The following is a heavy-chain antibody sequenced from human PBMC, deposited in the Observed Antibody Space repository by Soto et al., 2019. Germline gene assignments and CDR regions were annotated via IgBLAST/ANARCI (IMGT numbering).Heavy chain of an antibody. D-gene: IGHD1-1*01. CDR3: ARDFHHSPLPSWSAFDI. CDR1: GGSISSYY. Sequence: PSETLSLTCTVSGGSISSYYWSWIRQPPGKGLEWIGYIYYSGSTNYNPPLKSRVTISVDTSKNQFSLKLSSVTAADTAVYYCARDFHHSPLPSWSAFDIWGQGTMVTVSS. V-gene: IGHV4-59*01. CDR2: IYYSGST. J-gene: IGHJ3*02.